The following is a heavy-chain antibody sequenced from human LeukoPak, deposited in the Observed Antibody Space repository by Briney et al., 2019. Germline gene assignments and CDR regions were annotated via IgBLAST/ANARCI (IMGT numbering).Heavy chain of an antibody. V-gene: IGHV3-21*01. CDR2: ICSSSSYI. Sequence: GGSLRLSCGASGYTFSSYRMNWVRQAPGKGLEWVTPICSSSSYIYYADSVKGRFAISRDNAKNSLYLQMNSLRAEDTAVYYCAREAPTVTHYFDYWGQGTLVTVSS. J-gene: IGHJ4*02. D-gene: IGHD4-17*01. CDR3: AREAPTVTHYFDY. CDR1: GYTFSSYR.